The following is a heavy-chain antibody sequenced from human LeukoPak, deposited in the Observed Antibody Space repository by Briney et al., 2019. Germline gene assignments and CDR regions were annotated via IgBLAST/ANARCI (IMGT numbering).Heavy chain of an antibody. Sequence: GGSLRLSCAASGFTFSTFWMRWVRQAPGKGLVWVSGIKSDGSITTYADSVKGRFTISRDNAENTLYLQMNSLRAEDTAVYYCARGRYYGMDVWSQGTTVTVSS. CDR1: GFTFSTFW. CDR2: IKSDGSIT. V-gene: IGHV3-74*03. CDR3: ARGRYYGMDV. J-gene: IGHJ6*02.